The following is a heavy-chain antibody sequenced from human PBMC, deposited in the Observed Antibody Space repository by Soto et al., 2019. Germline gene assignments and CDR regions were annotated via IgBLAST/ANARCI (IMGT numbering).Heavy chain of an antibody. J-gene: IGHJ4*02. CDR1: GGTFSTSA. D-gene: IGHD7-27*01. Sequence: QVQLVHSGAEVRKPGSSVKVSCKASGGTFSTSAMNWVRQAPGQGLEWMGSIIRVFGTATYAQSFQGRLTITAGGSTTTGYMELSSLSSEHTAVDYCATQLNGDLEFWGQGTMLIVSS. CDR3: ATQLNGDLEF. V-gene: IGHV1-69*15. CDR2: IIRVFGTA.